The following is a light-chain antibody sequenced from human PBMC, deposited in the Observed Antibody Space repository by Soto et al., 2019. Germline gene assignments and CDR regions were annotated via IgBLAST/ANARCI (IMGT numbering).Light chain of an antibody. CDR3: HSFDRTNVV. J-gene: IGLJ2*01. CDR1: SGSLVNNY. Sequence: NFMLTQPHSVSESPGKTVTISCTGSSGSLVNNYVQWYQQRPGSAPTTVIYENNRRPSGVPDRFSGSVDSSSNSASLTISGLKTEDEADYYCHSFDRTNVVFGGGTKLTVL. V-gene: IGLV6-57*02. CDR2: ENN.